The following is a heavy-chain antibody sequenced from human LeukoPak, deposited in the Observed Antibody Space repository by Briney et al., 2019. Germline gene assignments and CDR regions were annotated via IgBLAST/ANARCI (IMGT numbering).Heavy chain of an antibody. CDR2: IWYDGSNK. Sequence: GGSLRLSCAASGFTFSSYGMHWVRQAPGKGLEWEAVIWYDGSNKYYADSVKGRFTISRDNSKNTLYLQMNSLRAEDTAVYYCARDWAPDGYSPPSVYWGQGTLVTVSS. CDR1: GFTFSSYG. CDR3: ARDWAPDGYSPPSVY. D-gene: IGHD5-24*01. V-gene: IGHV3-33*01. J-gene: IGHJ4*02.